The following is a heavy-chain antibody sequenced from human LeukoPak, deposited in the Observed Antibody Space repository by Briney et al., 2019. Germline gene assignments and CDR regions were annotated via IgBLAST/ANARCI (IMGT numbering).Heavy chain of an antibody. CDR3: ARDFDY. V-gene: IGHV3-48*01. Sequence: GGSLRLSCAASGFTFSSYSMNWVRQAPGKGLEWVSYISSSSSTIYYADSVKGRFTISRDDAKNSLYLQMNSLRAEDTAVYYCARDFDYWGQGTLVTVSS. CDR2: ISSSSSTI. CDR1: GFTFSSYS. J-gene: IGHJ4*02.